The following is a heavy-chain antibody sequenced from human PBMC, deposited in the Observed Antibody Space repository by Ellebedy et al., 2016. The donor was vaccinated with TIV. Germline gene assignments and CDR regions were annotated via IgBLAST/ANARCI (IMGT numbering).Heavy chain of an antibody. D-gene: IGHD3-22*01. CDR1: GYTLTELS. V-gene: IGHV1-24*01. CDR2: FDPEDGET. J-gene: IGHJ4*02. Sequence: AASVKVSCKVSGYTLTELSMHWVRQAPGKGLEWMGGFDPEDGETIYAQKFQGRVTMTEDTSTDTAYMELSSLRSEDTAAYYCAKGRGGGSDSSAPRYYFDYWGLGTLVTVSS. CDR3: AKGRGGGSDSSAPRYYFDY.